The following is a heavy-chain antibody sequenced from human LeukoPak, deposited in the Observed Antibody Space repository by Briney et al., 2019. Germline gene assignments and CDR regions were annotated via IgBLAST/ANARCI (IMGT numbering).Heavy chain of an antibody. D-gene: IGHD3-10*01. CDR3: AKGPRTGRGVFVAFDI. CDR2: ISWDGGST. J-gene: IGHJ3*02. Sequence: PGGSLRLSCAASGFTFDDYTMHWVRQAPGKGLEWVSLISWDGGSTYYADSVKGRFTISRDNSKNSLYLQMNSLRTEDTALYYCAKGPRTGRGVFVAFDIWGQGTMVTVSS. V-gene: IGHV3-43*01. CDR1: GFTFDDYT.